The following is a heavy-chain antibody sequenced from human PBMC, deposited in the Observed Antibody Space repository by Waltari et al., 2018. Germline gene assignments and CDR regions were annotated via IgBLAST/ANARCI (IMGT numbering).Heavy chain of an antibody. CDR1: GYSISSGYY. CDR3: ARHQSTTTWKRWVVDY. D-gene: IGHD4-17*01. Sequence: QVQLQESGPGLVKPSETLSLTCAVSGYSISSGYYWGWIRQPPGKGLEWIGSIYHSGRTYYNPSLKSRVTISVDTSKNQFSLKLSSVTAADTAVYYCARHQSTTTWKRWVVDYWGQGTLVTVSS. J-gene: IGHJ4*02. V-gene: IGHV4-38-2*01. CDR2: IYHSGRT.